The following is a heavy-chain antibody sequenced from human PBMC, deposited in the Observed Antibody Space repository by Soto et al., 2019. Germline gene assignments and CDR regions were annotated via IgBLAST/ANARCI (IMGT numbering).Heavy chain of an antibody. CDR2: VSYDGRNR. Sequence: QVQLVESGGGVVQPGRSLRLSCVGSGFSFGRYGIHWVRQAPGKGLEWVAWVSYDGRNRNYADSLKARLTISRDNSKDTAFLPMNSLGPDDKSVYYGAREYLVHGPDVWGQGTSVTVSS. CDR3: AREYLVHGPDV. D-gene: IGHD6-6*01. CDR1: GFSFGRYG. V-gene: IGHV3-30*03. J-gene: IGHJ6*02.